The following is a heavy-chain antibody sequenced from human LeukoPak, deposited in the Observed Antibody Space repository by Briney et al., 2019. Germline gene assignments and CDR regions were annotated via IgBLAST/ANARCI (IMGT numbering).Heavy chain of an antibody. Sequence: SQTLSLTCTVSGGSISSGGYYWSWIRQPPGKGLEWIGYIYHSGSTTYNPSLKSRLTISLDRSKNQFSLKLTSVTAADTAVYYCAGDFGSGSYRFDYWGQGTLVTVSS. CDR2: IYHSGST. V-gene: IGHV4-30-2*01. CDR1: GGSISSGGYY. CDR3: AGDFGSGSYRFDY. D-gene: IGHD3-10*01. J-gene: IGHJ4*02.